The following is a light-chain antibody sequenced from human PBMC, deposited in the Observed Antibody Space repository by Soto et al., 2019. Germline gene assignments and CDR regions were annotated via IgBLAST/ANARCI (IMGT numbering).Light chain of an antibody. V-gene: IGKV2-24*01. CDR2: KVS. CDR3: MQATHSPWA. CDR1: QSLVHSDGNTY. J-gene: IGKJ1*01. Sequence: DIVMTQTPLSSPVTLGQPASISCRSSQSLVHSDGNTYLSWLQQRPGQPLRLLISKVSNRFSGVRDRFSGSGAGTDFTRKISRVEPEDVGVYYCMQATHSPWAFGQGTKVEIK.